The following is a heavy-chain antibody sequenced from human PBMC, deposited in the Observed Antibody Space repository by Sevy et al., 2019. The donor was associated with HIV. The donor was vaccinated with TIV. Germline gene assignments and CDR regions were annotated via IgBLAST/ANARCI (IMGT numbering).Heavy chain of an antibody. Sequence: GGSLRLSCAASGFNFNEYAMHWVRQAPGKGLEWVSGITWNGDSVVYADSVKGRFTISRDKAKNSLYLQMNSLRPEDTALYYCAKGLISVAGFYAFDMWGQGTMVTVSS. CDR2: ITWNGDSV. J-gene: IGHJ3*02. V-gene: IGHV3-9*01. CDR1: GFNFNEYA. CDR3: AKGLISVAGFYAFDM. D-gene: IGHD6-19*01.